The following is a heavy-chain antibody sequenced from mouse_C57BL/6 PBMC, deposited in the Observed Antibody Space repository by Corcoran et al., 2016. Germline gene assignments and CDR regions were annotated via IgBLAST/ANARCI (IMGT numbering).Heavy chain of an antibody. D-gene: IGHD1-1*01. CDR2: INPNNGGT. Sequence: EVQLQQAGHEMKKPGSSEKTCCKASGYTFTDYYIDGGKQSHGKSLERMGDINPNNGGTSYNQKFTGKATLTVDKSSSTAYMELRSLTSEDSAVYYCASLGYYGSSYHYFDYWGQGTTLTVSS. CDR3: ASLGYYGSSYHYFDY. J-gene: IGHJ2*01. CDR1: GYTFTDYY. V-gene: IGHV1-26*01.